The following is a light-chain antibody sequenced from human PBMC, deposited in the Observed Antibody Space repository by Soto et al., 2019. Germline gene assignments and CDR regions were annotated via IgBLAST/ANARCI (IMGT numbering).Light chain of an antibody. CDR1: QAISNY. CDR3: QQYDNLPFS. Sequence: DIQMSQSPSSLSASVGDRVTITCQASQAISNYLNWYQHKPGKPPKLLIYDASNLETGVPSRFSGSKSGAAFTFTITSLQPEDIATDYCQQYDNLPFSFGGGTKVEIK. CDR2: DAS. J-gene: IGKJ4*01. V-gene: IGKV1-33*01.